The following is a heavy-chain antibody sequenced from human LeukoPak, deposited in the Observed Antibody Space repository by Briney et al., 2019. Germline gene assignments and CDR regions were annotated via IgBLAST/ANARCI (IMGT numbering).Heavy chain of an antibody. D-gene: IGHD6-19*01. CDR2: ISSSSSTI. J-gene: IGHJ4*02. CDR1: GFTFSTYS. CDR3: ARDAATAVAGTRPYYFDY. Sequence: PGGSLRLSCAASGFTFSTYSMNWVRQAAGKGLEWVSYISSSSSTIYYADSVKGRFTISRDNSKNTLYLQMNSLRAEDTAVYYCARDAATAVAGTRPYYFDYWGQGTLVTVSS. V-gene: IGHV3-48*01.